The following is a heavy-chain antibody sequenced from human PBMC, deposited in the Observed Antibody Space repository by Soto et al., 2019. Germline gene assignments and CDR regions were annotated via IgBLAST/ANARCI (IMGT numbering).Heavy chain of an antibody. CDR3: VRENYYYGMDV. V-gene: IGHV3-66*01. CDR2: INNAATT. Sequence: EVQLVESGGTLVQPGGSLKLSCAASGFDASVNFMTWVRQAPGKGLEWVSSINNAATTFYADSVKGRFTISRDDSKNTLFLQMNSLRVEDTAMYYCVRENYYYGMDVWGQGTAVTVSS. CDR1: GFDASVNF. J-gene: IGHJ6*02.